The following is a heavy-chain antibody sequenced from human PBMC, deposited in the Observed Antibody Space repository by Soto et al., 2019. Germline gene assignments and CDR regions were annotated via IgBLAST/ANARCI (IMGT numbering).Heavy chain of an antibody. CDR2: IIPILGIA. J-gene: IGHJ4*02. Sequence: SVKVSCKAFGGTFSSYTISWVRQAPGQGLEWMGRIIPILGIANYEQKFQGRVTITADKSTSTAYMELSSLRSEDTAVYYCAGGYCSSTSCSSPDYWGQGTLVTAPQ. CDR1: GGTFSSYT. CDR3: AGGYCSSTSCSSPDY. D-gene: IGHD2-2*01. V-gene: IGHV1-69*02.